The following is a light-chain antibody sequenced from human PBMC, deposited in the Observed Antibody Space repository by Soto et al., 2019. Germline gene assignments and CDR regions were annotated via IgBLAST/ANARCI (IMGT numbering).Light chain of an antibody. Sequence: ETVMTPSPATLSVSPVETATLSCRACQNVYTNLAWYQQKPGQAPRLLIYGASNRATGIPDRFSGSGSGTDFTLTISRLEPEDFAVYYCQQYGSSGTFGQGTKVDIK. CDR2: GAS. J-gene: IGKJ1*01. CDR3: QQYGSSGT. CDR1: QNVYTN. V-gene: IGKV3-20*01.